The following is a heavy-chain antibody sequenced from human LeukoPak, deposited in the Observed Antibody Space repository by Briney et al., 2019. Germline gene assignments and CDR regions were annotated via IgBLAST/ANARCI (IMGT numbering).Heavy chain of an antibody. CDR2: ISYDGSNK. CDR3: AKDSYYYDSSGLFDP. J-gene: IGHJ5*02. Sequence: GGSLRLSCAASGFTFSSYGMHWVRQAPGKGLEWVAVISYDGSNKYYADSVKGRFTISRDTSKNTLYLQMNSLRAEDTAVYYCAKDSYYYDSSGLFDPWGQGTLVTVSS. D-gene: IGHD3-22*01. CDR1: GFTFSSYG. V-gene: IGHV3-30*18.